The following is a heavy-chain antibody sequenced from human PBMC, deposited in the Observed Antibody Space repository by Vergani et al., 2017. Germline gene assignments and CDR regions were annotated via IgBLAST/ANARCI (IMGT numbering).Heavy chain of an antibody. Sequence: QVQLQESGPGLVKPSETLSLTCTVSGGSISSGSYYWSWIRQPAGKGLEWIGRIYTSGSTNYNPSLKSRVTILLDMSKNQFSLTLSSVTAADTAVYYCARDLDSTSWAFYSWGQGTLVTVSS. CDR1: GGSISSGSYY. CDR3: ARDLDSTSWAFYS. CDR2: IYTSGST. J-gene: IGHJ5*01. V-gene: IGHV4-61*02. D-gene: IGHD6-13*01.